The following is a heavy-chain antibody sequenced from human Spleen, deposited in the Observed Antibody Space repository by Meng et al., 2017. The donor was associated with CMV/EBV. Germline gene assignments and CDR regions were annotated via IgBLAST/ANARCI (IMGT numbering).Heavy chain of an antibody. J-gene: IGHJ4*02. Sequence: SCEASGFTFSNYYMSWLRQAPGKGLEWTSYISPSGASIHYADSVRGRFTISRDNAKNSLYLQMNSLRAEDTAVYYCARDSTSGEDFDYWGQGTLVTVSS. V-gene: IGHV3-11*04. CDR3: ARDSTSGEDFDY. D-gene: IGHD2-2*01. CDR1: GFTFSNYY. CDR2: ISPSGASI.